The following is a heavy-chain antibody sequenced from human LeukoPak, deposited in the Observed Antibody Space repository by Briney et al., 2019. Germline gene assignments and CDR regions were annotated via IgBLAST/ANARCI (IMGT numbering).Heavy chain of an antibody. CDR3: ARHEEGSYYYGLDV. CDR2: IYYSGST. V-gene: IGHV4-39*01. CDR1: DGSISRNGYF. J-gene: IGHJ6*02. Sequence: SETLSLTCSVSDGSISRNGYFWGWIRQPPGKGLEWIGSIYYSGSTYYNPSLTSRVTMSVDTSKNQFSLKLSSVTAADTAIYYCARHEEGSYYYGLDVWGQGTTVIVSS.